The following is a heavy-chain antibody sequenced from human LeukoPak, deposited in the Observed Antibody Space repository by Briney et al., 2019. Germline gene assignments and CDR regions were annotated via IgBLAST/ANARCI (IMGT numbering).Heavy chain of an antibody. J-gene: IGHJ4*02. D-gene: IGHD6-6*01. CDR1: GYTFTGYY. Sequence: GASVKVSCKASGYTFTGYYMHWVRQAPGQGLEWMGWINPNSGGTNYAQKFQGRVTMTRDTSISTAYMELSRARSDDTAVYYCARGAWYSSSSSPFDYWGQGTLVTVSS. CDR2: INPNSGGT. V-gene: IGHV1-2*02. CDR3: ARGAWYSSSSSPFDY.